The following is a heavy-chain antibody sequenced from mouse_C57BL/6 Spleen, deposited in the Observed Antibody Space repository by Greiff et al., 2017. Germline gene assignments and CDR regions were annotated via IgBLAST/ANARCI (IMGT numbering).Heavy chain of an antibody. CDR2: IYPGSGST. J-gene: IGHJ4*01. D-gene: IGHD4-1*01. CDR1: GYTFTSYW. CDR3: AKGNWDVEAMDY. V-gene: IGHV1-55*01. Sequence: QVQLKQPGAELVKPGASVKMSCKASGYTFTSYWITWVKQRPGQGLEWIGDIYPGSGSTNYNEKFKSKATLTVDTSSSTAYMQLSSLTSEDSAVYYCAKGNWDVEAMDYWGQGTSVTVSS.